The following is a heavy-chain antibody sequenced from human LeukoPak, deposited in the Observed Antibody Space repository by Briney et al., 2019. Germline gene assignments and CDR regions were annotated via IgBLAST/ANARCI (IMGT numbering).Heavy chain of an antibody. CDR1: GYTFTGYY. Sequence: ASVKVSCKASGYTFTGYYMHWVRQAPGQGLEWMGWINPNSGGTNYAQKFQGRVTMTRDTSISTAYMELSSLRSEDTAVYYCAAGIAAAGPMDVWGKGTTVTVSS. CDR3: AAGIAAAGPMDV. V-gene: IGHV1-2*02. CDR2: INPNSGGT. J-gene: IGHJ6*03. D-gene: IGHD6-13*01.